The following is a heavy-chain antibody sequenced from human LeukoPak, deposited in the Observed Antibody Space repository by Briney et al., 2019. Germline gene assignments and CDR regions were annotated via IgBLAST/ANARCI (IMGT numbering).Heavy chain of an antibody. CDR1: GGSFSGYY. Sequence: SETLSLTCAVYGGSFSGYYWSWIRQPPGKGLEWIGEINHSGSTNYNPSLKSRVTISVDTSKNQFSLKLSSVTAADTAVYYCARGREVTADYWSQGTLVTVSS. J-gene: IGHJ4*02. CDR3: ARGREVTADY. CDR2: INHSGST. D-gene: IGHD4-23*01. V-gene: IGHV4-34*01.